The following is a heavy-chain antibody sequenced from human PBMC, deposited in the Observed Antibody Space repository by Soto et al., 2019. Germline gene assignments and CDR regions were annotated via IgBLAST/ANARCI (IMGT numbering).Heavy chain of an antibody. Sequence: PSETLSLTCAVYGGSFSGYYWSWIRQPPGKGLEWIGEINHSGSTNYNPSLKSRVTISVDTSKNQFSLKLSSVTAADTAVYYCARGHSSSWGYWGQGTLVTVSS. CDR3: ARGHSSSWGY. D-gene: IGHD6-13*01. CDR2: INHSGST. J-gene: IGHJ4*02. CDR1: GGSFSGYY. V-gene: IGHV4-34*01.